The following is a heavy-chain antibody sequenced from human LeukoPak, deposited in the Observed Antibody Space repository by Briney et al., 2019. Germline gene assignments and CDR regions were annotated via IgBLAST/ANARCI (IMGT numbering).Heavy chain of an antibody. CDR2: ISYDGSSE. CDR3: AKELYNYGDYGAEGLDV. D-gene: IGHD4-17*01. Sequence: GGSLRLSCAVSGFTFGNYGMHWVRQAPGKGLEWVALISYDGSSEYYAGSVKGRFTISRDNSKITVYLQMNSLKAEDTAVYYCAKELYNYGDYGAEGLDVGGQGTTVTVSS. J-gene: IGHJ6*02. CDR1: GFTFGNYG. V-gene: IGHV3-30*18.